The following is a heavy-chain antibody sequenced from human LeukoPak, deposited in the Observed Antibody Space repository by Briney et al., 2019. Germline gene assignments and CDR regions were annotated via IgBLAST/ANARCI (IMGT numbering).Heavy chain of an antibody. CDR2: ISGRGDST. D-gene: IGHD3-10*01. J-gene: IGHJ4*02. CDR1: GFTFSRYA. CDR3: AKGTEGKVRGVPDY. V-gene: IGHV3-23*01. Sequence: GGSLRLSCAASGFTFSRYAISWVRQAPGKGLEWVAAISGRGDSTYYADSVKGRFTISRDNSRNTLYLQMNSLRDEDTALYYCAKGTEGKVRGVPDYWGQGTLVTVSS.